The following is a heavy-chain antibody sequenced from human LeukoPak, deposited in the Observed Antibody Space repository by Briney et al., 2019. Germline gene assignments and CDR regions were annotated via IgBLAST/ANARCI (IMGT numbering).Heavy chain of an antibody. V-gene: IGHV4-34*01. D-gene: IGHD5-18*01. CDR2: INHSGST. Sequence: PSETLSLTCAVYGGSFSGYYWSWIRQPPGKGLEWSEGINHSGSTNYNPSLKSRVTISVDTSKNQFSLKLSSVTAADTAVYYCARRRGYSYGTNFDYWGQGTLVTVSS. CDR3: ARRRGYSYGTNFDY. J-gene: IGHJ4*02. CDR1: GGSFSGYY.